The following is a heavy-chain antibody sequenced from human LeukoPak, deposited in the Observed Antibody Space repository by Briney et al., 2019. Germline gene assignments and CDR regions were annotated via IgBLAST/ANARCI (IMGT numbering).Heavy chain of an antibody. CDR3: AKLVTTTVTFDY. CDR2: ISYDGSNK. D-gene: IGHD4-17*01. Sequence: PGGSLRLSCAASGFTFSSYGMHWVRQAPGKGLEWVAVISYDGSNKYYADSVKGRFTISRDNSKNTLYLQMNSLRAEDTAVYYCAKLVTTTVTFDYWGQGTLVTVSS. V-gene: IGHV3-30*18. CDR1: GFTFSSYG. J-gene: IGHJ4*02.